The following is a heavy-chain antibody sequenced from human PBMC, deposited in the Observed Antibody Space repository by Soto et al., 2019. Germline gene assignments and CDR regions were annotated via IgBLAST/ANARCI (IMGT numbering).Heavy chain of an antibody. CDR2: IYYSGST. V-gene: IGHV4-59*01. Sequence: SETLSLTCTVSGCSISSYYWSWIRQPPGKGLEWIGYIYYSGSTNYNPSLKSRVTISVDTSKNQFSLKLSSVTAADTAVYYCARVIYDSLFDPWGQGTLVTVSS. CDR1: GCSISSYY. D-gene: IGHD3-3*01. J-gene: IGHJ5*02. CDR3: ARVIYDSLFDP.